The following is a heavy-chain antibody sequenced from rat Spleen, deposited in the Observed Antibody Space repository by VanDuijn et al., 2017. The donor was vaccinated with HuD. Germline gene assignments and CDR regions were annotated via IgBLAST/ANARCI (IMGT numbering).Heavy chain of an antibody. J-gene: IGHJ3*01. D-gene: IGHD1-1*01. CDR3: TTVVQGHGFAY. V-gene: IGHV5-31*01. CDR1: GFTFSRYW. Sequence: EVQLVESGGGLVQPGRSLKLSCAASGFTFSRYWMYWVRQAPGKGLEWVACISDTGGSSYYLDTVKGRFTISRDNAKSTLYLQMNSLRSEDTATYYCTTVVQGHGFAYWGQGTLVTVSS. CDR2: ISDTGGSS.